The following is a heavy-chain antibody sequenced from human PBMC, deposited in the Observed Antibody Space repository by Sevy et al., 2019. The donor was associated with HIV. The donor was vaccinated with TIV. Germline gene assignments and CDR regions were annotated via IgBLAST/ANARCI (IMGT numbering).Heavy chain of an antibody. D-gene: IGHD2-2*02. J-gene: IGHJ4*02. CDR2: IKHDGSEI. CDR1: GFSLESYW. CDR3: VRAIQSEGSF. Sequence: GGSLRLSCLGFGFSLESYWMNWVRQAPGKGLEWVANIKHDGSEIYYVDSVKGRFTVSRDNDRNLVYLQMNNLRVADTALYYCVRAIQSEGSFWGQGTRVTVSS. V-gene: IGHV3-7*01.